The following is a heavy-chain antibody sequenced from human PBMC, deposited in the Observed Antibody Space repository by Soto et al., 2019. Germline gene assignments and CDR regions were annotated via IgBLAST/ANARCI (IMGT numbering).Heavy chain of an antibody. CDR2: ISSSSSTI. CDR1: GFTFSSYS. CDR3: LRAFGRITIFVVVINWFDP. V-gene: IGHV3-48*02. J-gene: IGHJ5*02. Sequence: PGGSLRLSCAASGFTFSSYSMNWVRQAPGKGLEWVSYISSSSSTIYYADSVKGRFTISRDNAKNSLYLQMNSLRDEDTAVYYCLRAFGRITIFVVVINWFDPWGQGTLVTVSS. D-gene: IGHD3-3*01.